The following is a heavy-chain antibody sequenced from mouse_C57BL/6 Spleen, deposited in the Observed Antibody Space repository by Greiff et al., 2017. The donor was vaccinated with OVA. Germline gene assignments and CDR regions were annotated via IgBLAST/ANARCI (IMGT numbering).Heavy chain of an antibody. CDR1: GFSFNTYA. CDR2: IRSKSNNYAT. CDR3: VRQEAYYFDY. V-gene: IGHV10-1*01. J-gene: IGHJ2*01. Sequence: EVHLVESGGGLVQPKGSLKLSCAASGFSFNTYAMNWVRQAPGKGLEWVARIRSKSNNYATYYADSVKDRFTISRDDSESMLYLQMNNLKTEDTAMYYCVRQEAYYFDYWGQGTTLTVSS.